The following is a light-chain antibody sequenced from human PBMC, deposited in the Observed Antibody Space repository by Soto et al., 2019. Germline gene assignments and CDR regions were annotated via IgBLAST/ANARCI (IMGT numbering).Light chain of an antibody. CDR3: GTWDSSLSAGV. CDR2: DNN. Sequence: QSALTQPPSVSAAPGQKVTISCSCSSSNIGNNYVSWYQQLPGTAPKLLIYDNNKRPSGIPDRFSGSKSGTSATLGITGLQTGDEADYYCGTWDSSLSAGVFGTGTKVTVL. V-gene: IGLV1-51*01. J-gene: IGLJ1*01. CDR1: SSNIGNNY.